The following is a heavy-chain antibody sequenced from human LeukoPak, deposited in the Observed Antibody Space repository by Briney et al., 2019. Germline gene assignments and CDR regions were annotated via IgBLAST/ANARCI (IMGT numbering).Heavy chain of an antibody. Sequence: SETLSLTCAVYGGSFSGYYWTWIRQSPGKGLEWIGEVTDSGRTKYNPSLKSRLTISADKSKSQFSLKLSSVTAADTAVYYCTGGFRRNWFDPWGQGTLVTVPS. D-gene: IGHD2-8*02. CDR3: TGGFRRNWFDP. V-gene: IGHV4-34*03. CDR2: VTDSGRT. CDR1: GGSFSGYY. J-gene: IGHJ5*02.